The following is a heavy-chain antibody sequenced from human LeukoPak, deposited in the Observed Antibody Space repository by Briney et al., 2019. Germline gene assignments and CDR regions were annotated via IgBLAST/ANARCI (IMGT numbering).Heavy chain of an antibody. CDR3: AREGYSYGVDY. J-gene: IGHJ4*02. Sequence: GGSLRLSCAASGFTFSSYWMHWVRQGPGKGLVWVSRINIDGSSTTYADSVKGRFTISRDNAKNTVYLQTNSLRAEDTAVYYCAREGYSYGVDYWGQGNLVTVSS. CDR2: INIDGSST. D-gene: IGHD5-18*01. CDR1: GFTFSSYW. V-gene: IGHV3-74*01.